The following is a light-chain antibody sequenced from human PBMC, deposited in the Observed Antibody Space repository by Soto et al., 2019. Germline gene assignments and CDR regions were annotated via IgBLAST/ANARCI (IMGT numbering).Light chain of an antibody. CDR2: DVS. V-gene: IGLV2-14*03. Sequence: QPASVSGSPGQSITISCTGTSSDVGGYNYVSWYQQHPGKAPKLIIYDVSTRPSGVSHRFSGSKSGNTASLTISGLQAEDEADYYCSSYIRSSTQLFGGGTKLTVL. CDR3: SSYIRSSTQL. CDR1: SSDVGGYNY. J-gene: IGLJ2*01.